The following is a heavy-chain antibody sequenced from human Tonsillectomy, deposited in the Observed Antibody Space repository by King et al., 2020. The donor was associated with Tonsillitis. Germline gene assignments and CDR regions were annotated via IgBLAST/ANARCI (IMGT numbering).Heavy chain of an antibody. CDR1: GGTFSSYG. CDR3: ARFSGRYTYRNYYYYYAMAV. Sequence: VQLVQSGAEVKKPGSSVKVSCKASGGTFSSYGISWVRQAPGQGLEWLGRIIPIFGIANYAQKFQGRVTITADKSTSKAYIELRSLISEDTAVYYCARFSGRYTYRNYYYYYAMAVWRQGTTVTVSS. J-gene: IGHJ6*02. V-gene: IGHV1-69*04. D-gene: IGHD5-18*01. CDR2: IIPIFGIA.